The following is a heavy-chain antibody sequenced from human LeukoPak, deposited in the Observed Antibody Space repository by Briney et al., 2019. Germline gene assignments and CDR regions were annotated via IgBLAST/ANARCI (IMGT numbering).Heavy chain of an antibody. J-gene: IGHJ4*02. CDR3: AILRWLLPGDY. Sequence: ASVKVSCKASGYTFTSYYMHWVRRAPGQGLEWMGIINPSGGSTSYAQKFQGRVTMTRDTSTSTVYMELSSLRSEDTAVYYCAILRWLLPGDYWGQGTLVTVSS. V-gene: IGHV1-46*01. CDR2: INPSGGST. D-gene: IGHD3-22*01. CDR1: GYTFTSYY.